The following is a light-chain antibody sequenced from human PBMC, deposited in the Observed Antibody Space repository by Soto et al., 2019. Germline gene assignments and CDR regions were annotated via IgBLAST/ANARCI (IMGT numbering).Light chain of an antibody. V-gene: IGKV1-39*01. CDR2: AAS. Sequence: EIQVTQSPTSLSASVGERITITCRASRSIGNHLNWYQQRPGKAPQLLSYAASSLQSGVPSRFSGSASGTDFTLTINGLQPEDFATYYCQQSFSPHIAFGQGTRL. CDR3: QQSFSPHIA. CDR1: RSIGNH. J-gene: IGKJ5*01.